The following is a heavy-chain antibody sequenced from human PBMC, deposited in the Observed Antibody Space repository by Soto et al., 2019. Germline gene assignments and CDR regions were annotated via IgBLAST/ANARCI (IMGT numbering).Heavy chain of an antibody. J-gene: IGHJ4*02. D-gene: IGHD2-2*01. V-gene: IGHV3-73*01. Sequence: EVQLVESGGGLVQPGGSLKLSCAASGFTFSGSAMHWVRQASGKGLEWVGRIRSKANSYATAYAASVKGRCTISRDDSKNTAYLQMNSLTTEDTAVYYCTRHPLLVPAAHYWGQGTLVTVSS. CDR3: TRHPLLVPAAHY. CDR2: IRSKANSYAT. CDR1: GFTFSGSA.